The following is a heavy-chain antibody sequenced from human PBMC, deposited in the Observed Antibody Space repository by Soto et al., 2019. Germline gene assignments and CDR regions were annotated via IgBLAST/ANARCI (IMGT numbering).Heavy chain of an antibody. CDR2: ISSSSSYI. D-gene: IGHD7-27*01. CDR1: GFTFSSYS. V-gene: IGHV3-21*01. J-gene: IGHJ4*02. Sequence: EVQLVESGGGLVKPGGSLRLSCAASGFTFSSYSMNWVRQAPGKGLEWVSSISSSSSYIYYADSLKGRFTISRYNAKNSLYLQMNSLRAEDTAVYYCARGSITGDYYFDYWGRGSLVTVSS. CDR3: ARGSITGDYYFDY.